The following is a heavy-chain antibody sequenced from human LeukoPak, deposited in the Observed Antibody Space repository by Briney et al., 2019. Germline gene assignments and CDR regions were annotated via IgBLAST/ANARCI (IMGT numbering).Heavy chain of an antibody. J-gene: IGHJ6*02. D-gene: IGHD1-20*01. Sequence: SETLSLTCTVSGGSISSSIYYWGWIRQPPGKGLEWIGSIYYSGSTYYNPSLKSRVTISVDTSKNQFSLKLSSVTAADTAVYYCARQYNWNYPYGMDVWGQGTTVTVSS. CDR2: IYYSGST. CDR1: GGSISSSIYY. V-gene: IGHV4-39*01. CDR3: ARQYNWNYPYGMDV.